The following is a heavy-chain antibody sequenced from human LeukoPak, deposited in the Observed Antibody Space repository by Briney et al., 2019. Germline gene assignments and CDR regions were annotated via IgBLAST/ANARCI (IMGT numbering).Heavy chain of an antibody. J-gene: IGHJ5*02. Sequence: ASVKVSCKASGYTFTGYYMHWVRQAPGQGLEWMGIINPSGGSTSYAQKFQGRVTMTRDTSTSTVYMELSSLRSEDTAVYYCAREGSSDWFDPWGQGTLVTVSS. CDR3: AREGSSDWFDP. V-gene: IGHV1-46*01. CDR1: GYTFTGYY. D-gene: IGHD6-13*01. CDR2: INPSGGST.